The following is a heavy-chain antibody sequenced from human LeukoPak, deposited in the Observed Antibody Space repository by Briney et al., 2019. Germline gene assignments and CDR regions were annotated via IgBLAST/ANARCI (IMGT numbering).Heavy chain of an antibody. Sequence: PGGSLRLSCAVSGFTVSGDYMSWVRQAPGKGLEWVSVIYADFDNTDYADSVKGRFTISRDNARNSLFLQMNSLRAEDTAVYYCASILWWDIGFDYWGQGTLVTVSS. J-gene: IGHJ4*02. CDR2: IYADFDNT. CDR3: ASILWWDIGFDY. V-gene: IGHV3-53*01. D-gene: IGHD2-21*01. CDR1: GFTVSGDY.